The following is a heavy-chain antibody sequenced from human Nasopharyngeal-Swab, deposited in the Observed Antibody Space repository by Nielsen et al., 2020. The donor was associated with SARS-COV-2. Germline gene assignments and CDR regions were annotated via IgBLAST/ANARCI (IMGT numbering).Heavy chain of an antibody. Sequence: GVLKISCVASGFIVSYNYMSWVRQVPGKGLEWVSVIYAGGDTYYADSVRGRFTISRDKSKNMVYLQMNSLTADGTAVYYCVRSLRQWLAHDSWGQGTLVTVSS. CDR3: VRSLRQWLAHDS. CDR1: GFIVSYNY. CDR2: IYAGGDT. V-gene: IGHV3-53*01. D-gene: IGHD6-19*01. J-gene: IGHJ4*02.